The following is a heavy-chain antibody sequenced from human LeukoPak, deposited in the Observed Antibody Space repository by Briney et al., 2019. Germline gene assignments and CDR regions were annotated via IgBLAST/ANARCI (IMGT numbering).Heavy chain of an antibody. CDR3: ARRTSVTGAFHI. CDR1: GFTFSSYA. J-gene: IGHJ3*02. D-gene: IGHD5/OR15-5a*01. CDR2: IGGSGIST. V-gene: IGHV3-23*01. Sequence: GGSLRLSCAASGFTFSSYAMSWARQAPGKGLEWVSAIGGSGISTYYADSVKGRFTISRDNSENTLDLQMNSLRAEDTAVYHCARRTSVTGAFHIWGQGTMVTVSS.